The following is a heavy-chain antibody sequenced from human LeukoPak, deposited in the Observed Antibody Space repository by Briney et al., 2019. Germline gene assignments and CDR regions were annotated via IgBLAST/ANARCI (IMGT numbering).Heavy chain of an antibody. V-gene: IGHV4-59*02. CDR2: IYNNGIT. Sequence: SETLSLSCTLPGGSVSSYYWRWVRQPPGNGLEWVLYIYNNGITNFNPSLKSRVTTSVDTSNTQFSLKLSSGTAADTVVYYLGRGSEVWLPFDYWGQGTLVTVSS. CDR1: GGSVSSYY. D-gene: IGHD5-18*01. CDR3: GRGSEVWLPFDY. J-gene: IGHJ4*02.